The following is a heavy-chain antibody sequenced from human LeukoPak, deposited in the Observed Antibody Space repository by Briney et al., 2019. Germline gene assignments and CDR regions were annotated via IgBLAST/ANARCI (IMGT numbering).Heavy chain of an antibody. CDR2: INPSGGST. J-gene: IGHJ4*02. D-gene: IGHD3-3*01. CDR1: GYTFTSYY. CDR3: ARGFWSGYDGYFFDY. Sequence: ASVKVSCKASGYTFTSYYMHWVRQAPGQGLEWMGIINPSGGSTGYAQKFQGRVTMTRDTSTSTVYMELSSLRSEDTAVYYCARGFWSGYDGYFFDYWGQGTLVTVSS. V-gene: IGHV1-46*03.